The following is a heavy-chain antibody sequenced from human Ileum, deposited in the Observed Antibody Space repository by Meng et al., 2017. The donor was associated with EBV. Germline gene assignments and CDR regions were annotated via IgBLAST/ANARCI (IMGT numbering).Heavy chain of an antibody. J-gene: IGHJ4*02. CDR3: ARRPGSPSSRFDY. V-gene: IGHV2-5*01. Sequence: TLKESGPPLAQPTQTPPLTCSFSGFSLTSSGVGVGWIRQPPGKALEWLALIYWNDDKRYSPSLKSRLTVTRDTSKNQVVLTLTNVDPVDTATYYCARRPGSPSSRFDYWGQGTLVTVSS. CDR2: IYWNDDK. CDR1: GFSLTSSGVG. D-gene: IGHD6-6*01.